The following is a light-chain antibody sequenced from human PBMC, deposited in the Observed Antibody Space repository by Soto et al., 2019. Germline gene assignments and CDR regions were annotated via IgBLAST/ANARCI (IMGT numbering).Light chain of an antibody. CDR3: QQYNNWPGYT. CDR2: GAS. J-gene: IGKJ1*01. Sequence: EIVMTQSPATLSVSPGERATLSCRASQSVSSNLAWYQQKPGQAPRLLIYGASTRATGIPARFSGSGSGTEFTLTISSLQSEDFAVYYCQQYNNWPGYTFCKSTKVDI. V-gene: IGKV3-15*01. CDR1: QSVSSN.